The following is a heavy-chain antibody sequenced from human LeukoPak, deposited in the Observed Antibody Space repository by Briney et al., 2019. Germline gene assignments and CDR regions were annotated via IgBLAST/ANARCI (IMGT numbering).Heavy chain of an antibody. CDR3: ATIPGSGYDWNYYYYYYMDV. Sequence: ASVKVSCKASGGTFSSYAISWVRQAPGQGPEWMGGIIPIFGTANYAQKFQGRVTITADKSTSTAYMELSSLRSEDTAVYYCATIPGSGYDWNYYYYYYMDVWGKGTTVTVSS. J-gene: IGHJ6*03. CDR2: IIPIFGTA. D-gene: IGHD5-12*01. V-gene: IGHV1-69*06. CDR1: GGTFSSYA.